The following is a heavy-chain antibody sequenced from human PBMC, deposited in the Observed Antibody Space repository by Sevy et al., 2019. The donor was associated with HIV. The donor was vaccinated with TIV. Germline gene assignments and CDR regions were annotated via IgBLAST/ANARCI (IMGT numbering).Heavy chain of an antibody. D-gene: IGHD3-16*01. CDR2: ISHDGSYQ. J-gene: IGHJ4*02. CDR1: RFTFSTYD. V-gene: IGHV3-30*18. CDR3: AKGQGYDYIWGNERSEYYFDY. Sequence: GGSLRLSCAASRFTFSTYDIHWVRQAPGKGLEWVAVISHDGSYQYYTDTVKGRFTLSRDDSKNKAYLQTNSLMADDSGVYYCAKGQGYDYIWGNERSEYYFDYWGQGTLVTVSS.